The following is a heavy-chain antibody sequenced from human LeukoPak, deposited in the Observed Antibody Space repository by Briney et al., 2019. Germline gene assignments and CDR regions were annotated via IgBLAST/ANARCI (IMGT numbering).Heavy chain of an antibody. D-gene: IGHD4-23*01. CDR1: GFTFNTYG. Sequence: GGSLRLSCAASGFTFNTYGMHWVRQAPGKGLEWMTFIQAGGDEYYYAESVKGRFTVSRDNSKNTLYLQMNSPRPEDTAVYYCARDTPGYGGDDFDYWGQGALVTVSS. J-gene: IGHJ4*02. CDR3: ARDTPGYGGDDFDY. V-gene: IGHV3-30*02. CDR2: IQAGGDEY.